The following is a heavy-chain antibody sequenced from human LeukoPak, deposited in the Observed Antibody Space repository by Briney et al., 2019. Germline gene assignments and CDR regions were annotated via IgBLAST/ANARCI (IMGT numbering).Heavy chain of an antibody. V-gene: IGHV3-15*01. CDR1: GITFNNAW. J-gene: IGHJ4*02. D-gene: IGHD3-3*01. Sequence: GGSLRLSCAASGITFNNAWMSWVRQAPGKGLEWVARLKSKTDGGTTDYAAPVKGRFTISRDDSINTLWLQMNSLKTEDTAVCYCTTGEWNWGQGTLVTVSS. CDR3: TTGEWN. CDR2: LKSKTDGGTT.